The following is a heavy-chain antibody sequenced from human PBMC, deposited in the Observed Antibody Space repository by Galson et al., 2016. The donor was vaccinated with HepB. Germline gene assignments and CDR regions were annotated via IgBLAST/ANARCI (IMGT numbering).Heavy chain of an antibody. CDR2: ISYNSGDET. CDR3: AKVPYGDYASAFDS. J-gene: IGHJ4*02. CDR1: GFTFRDFA. D-gene: IGHD4-17*01. Sequence: SLRLSCAASGFTFRDFAMTWVRQTPGKGLEWGSAISYNSGDETYFADSVRGRFTISRDNSKDTLYLQMNSLRVEDTAVYFCAKVPYGDYASAFDSWGQGTLVTVSS. V-gene: IGHV3-23*01.